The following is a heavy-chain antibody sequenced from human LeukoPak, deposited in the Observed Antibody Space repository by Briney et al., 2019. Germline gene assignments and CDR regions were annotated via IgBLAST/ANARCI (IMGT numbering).Heavy chain of an antibody. J-gene: IGHJ4*02. CDR3: AKDFESVRYNGFDY. D-gene: IGHD1-1*01. Sequence: GGSLRLSCAASGFTFSSYAMSWVRQAPGKGLEWVSTISGSGNGTDYADSVKDRFTTSRDNSKKMLYLQMSSLRAEDTAVYYCAKDFESVRYNGFDYWGQGTLVTVSS. CDR2: ISGSGNGT. CDR1: GFTFSSYA. V-gene: IGHV3-23*01.